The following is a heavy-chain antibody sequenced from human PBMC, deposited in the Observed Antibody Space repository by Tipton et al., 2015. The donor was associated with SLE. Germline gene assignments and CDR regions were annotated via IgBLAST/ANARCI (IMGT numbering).Heavy chain of an antibody. CDR1: GDSVKSRY. V-gene: IGHV4-59*02. J-gene: IGHJ6*03. Sequence: GLVKPSETQSLTCTVSGDSVKSRYWIWVRQPAGRGLEWLAYRFHDGNINYNPSLKTRLTMSVDTSRDQFSLTLNSVTAADTGIYYCARGREWNWSPYYMDVWGKVTTVTVSS. D-gene: IGHD1-1*01. CDR3: ARGREWNWSPYYMDV. CDR2: RFHDGNI.